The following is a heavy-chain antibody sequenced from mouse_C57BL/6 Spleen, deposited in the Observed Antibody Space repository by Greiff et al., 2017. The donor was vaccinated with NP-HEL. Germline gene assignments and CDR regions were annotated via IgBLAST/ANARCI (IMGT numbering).Heavy chain of an antibody. CDR1: GYTFTDYY. D-gene: IGHD2-5*01. CDR2: INPYNGGT. Sequence: VQLQQSGPVLVKPGASVKMSCKASGYTFTDYYMNWVKQSHGKSLEWIGVINPYNGGTSYNQKFKGKATLTVDKSSSTAYMELNSLTSEDSAVYYCARSNYSNYDARDYWGQGTSVTVSS. CDR3: ARSNYSNYDARDY. V-gene: IGHV1-19*01. J-gene: IGHJ4*01.